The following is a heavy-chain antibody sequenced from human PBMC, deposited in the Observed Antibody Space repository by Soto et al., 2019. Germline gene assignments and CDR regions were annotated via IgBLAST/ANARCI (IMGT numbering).Heavy chain of an antibody. CDR2: INAGNGNT. Sequence: ASVKVSCKASGYTFTSYAMHWVRQAPGQRLEWMGWINAGNGNTKYSQKFQGRVTITRDTSASTAYMELSSLRSEDTAVYYCARDRMGSSWYDYWGQGTLVTVYS. CDR1: GYTFTSYA. V-gene: IGHV1-3*01. CDR3: ARDRMGSSWYDY. J-gene: IGHJ4*02. D-gene: IGHD6-13*01.